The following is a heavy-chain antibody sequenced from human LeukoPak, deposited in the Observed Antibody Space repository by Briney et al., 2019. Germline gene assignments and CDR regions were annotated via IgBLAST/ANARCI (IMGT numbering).Heavy chain of an antibody. D-gene: IGHD3-16*01. V-gene: IGHV3-23*01. J-gene: IGHJ4*02. Sequence: QTGGSLRLSCAASGFTFSSYAMSWVRQAPGKGLEWVLAISGSGGSTYYADSVKGRFTISRDNSKNTLYLQMNSLRAEDTAVYYCAKDPNDYVWGSYARLRFDYWGQGTLVTVSS. CDR1: GFTFSSYA. CDR2: ISGSGGST. CDR3: AKDPNDYVWGSYARLRFDY.